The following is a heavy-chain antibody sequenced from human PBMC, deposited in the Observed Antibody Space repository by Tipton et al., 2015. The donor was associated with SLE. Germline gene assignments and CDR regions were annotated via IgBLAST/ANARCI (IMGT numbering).Heavy chain of an antibody. J-gene: IGHJ3*01. CDR1: DGSLSGYY. CDR2: ISHDGGA. V-gene: IGHV4-34*01. CDR3: ARIIAGPGDAFDV. Sequence: TLSLTCTVFDGSLSGYYWAWLRQSPGKGLEWIGEISHDGGANYNPPLESRGTISLETSKNQFSLKLTSVTAADTAVYFCARIIAGPGDAFDVWGQGTMVTVSS.